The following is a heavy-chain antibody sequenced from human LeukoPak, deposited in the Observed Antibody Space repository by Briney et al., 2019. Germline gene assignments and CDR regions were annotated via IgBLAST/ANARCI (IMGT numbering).Heavy chain of an antibody. V-gene: IGHV4-30-2*01. D-gene: IGHD6-6*01. CDR2: IYHSGTT. Sequence: SETLYLTCAVSGGSISSGGYSWSWIRQPPGKGLEFVGYIYHSGTTYYDPSLRSRLTISVDRSKNQLSLTLTSVTAADTAIYYCAKMSSSSNWFDPWGQGMLVTVSS. CDR3: AKMSSSSNWFDP. J-gene: IGHJ5*02. CDR1: GGSISSGGYS.